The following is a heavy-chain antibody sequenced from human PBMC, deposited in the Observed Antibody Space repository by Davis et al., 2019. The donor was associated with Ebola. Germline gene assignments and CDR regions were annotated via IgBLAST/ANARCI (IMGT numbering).Heavy chain of an antibody. CDR3: GRIYSSSYVDY. CDR2: ISGSGGST. CDR1: GFTFSSYA. V-gene: IGHV3-23*01. J-gene: IGHJ4*02. D-gene: IGHD6-6*01. Sequence: GESLKISCAASGFTFSSYAMSWVRQAPGKGLEWVSAISGSGGSTYYADSVKGRFTISRDNSKNTLYLQMNSLRAEDTAVYHCGRIYSSSYVDYWGQGTPVTVSS.